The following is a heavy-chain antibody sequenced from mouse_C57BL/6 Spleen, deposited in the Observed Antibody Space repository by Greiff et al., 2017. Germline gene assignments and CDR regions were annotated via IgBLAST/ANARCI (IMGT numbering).Heavy chain of an antibody. CDR2: IDPETGGT. CDR3: TRSAYGYFDY. D-gene: IGHD1-1*01. V-gene: IGHV1-15*01. Sequence: VQVVESGAELVRPGASVTLSCKASGYTFTDYEMHWVKQTPVHGLEWIGAIDPETGGTAYNQKFKGKAILTADKSSSTAYMELRSLTSEDSAVYYCTRSAYGYFDYWGQGTTLTVSS. CDR1: GYTFTDYE. J-gene: IGHJ2*01.